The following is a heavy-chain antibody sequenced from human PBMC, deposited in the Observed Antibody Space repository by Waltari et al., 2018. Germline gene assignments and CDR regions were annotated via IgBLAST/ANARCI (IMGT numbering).Heavy chain of an antibody. CDR2: IKQNGSEK. J-gene: IGHJ4*02. V-gene: IGHV3-7*01. CDR3: AREPRDYYFDY. Sequence: EVQLVESGGGLVQPGGSLRLSCAASGFTFSSYWMSWVRQAPGKGLEWVANIKQNGSEKYYVDSVKGRFTISRDNAKNSLYLQMNSLRAEDTAVYYCAREPRDYYFDYWGQGTLVTVSS. CDR1: GFTFSSYW.